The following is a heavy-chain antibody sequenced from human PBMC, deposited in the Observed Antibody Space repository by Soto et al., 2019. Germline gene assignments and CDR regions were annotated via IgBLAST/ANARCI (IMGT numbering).Heavy chain of an antibody. CDR1: GFTFSSYA. Sequence: ESLRLSCAASGFTFSSYAMSWVRQAPGKGLEWVSAISGSGGSTYYADSVKGRFTISRDNSKNTLYLQMNSLRAEDTAVYYCAKAPTYLIAVAGTDYWGQGTLVTVSS. D-gene: IGHD6-19*01. J-gene: IGHJ4*02. CDR2: ISGSGGST. V-gene: IGHV3-23*01. CDR3: AKAPTYLIAVAGTDY.